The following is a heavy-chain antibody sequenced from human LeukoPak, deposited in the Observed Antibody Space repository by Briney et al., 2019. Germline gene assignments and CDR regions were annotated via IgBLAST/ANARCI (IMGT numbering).Heavy chain of an antibody. J-gene: IGHJ4*02. CDR2: ISGSGGST. V-gene: IGHV3-23*01. CDR3: ATESYYYDSSGYYFDY. CDR1: GFTVSSNY. D-gene: IGHD3-22*01. Sequence: GGSLRLSCAASGFTVSSNYMSWVRQAPGKGLGWVSAISGSGGSTYYADSVKGRFTISRDNSKNTLYLQMNSLRAEDTAVYNCATESYYYDSSGYYFDYWGQGTLVTVSS.